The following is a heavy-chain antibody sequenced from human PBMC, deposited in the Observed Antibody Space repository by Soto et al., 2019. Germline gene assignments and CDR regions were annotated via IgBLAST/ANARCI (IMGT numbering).Heavy chain of an antibody. CDR3: ARGSEEEDVDSSACYSNFDN. Sequence: ASVKVSCKVSGYPFTSYGVNWVRQAPGQGLEWMGWISVYSGITKYAQKFQGRVTMTTDTSTSTLYMDLRSLRSDDTALYYCARGSEEEDVDSSACYSNFDNWGQGTLVTVSS. CDR1: GYPFTSYG. J-gene: IGHJ4*02. D-gene: IGHD3-22*01. V-gene: IGHV1-18*04. CDR2: ISVYSGIT.